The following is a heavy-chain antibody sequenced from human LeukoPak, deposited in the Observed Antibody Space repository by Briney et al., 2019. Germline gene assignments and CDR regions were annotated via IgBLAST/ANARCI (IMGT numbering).Heavy chain of an antibody. CDR1: GFTFSSYS. Sequence: HPGGSLRLSCAASGFTFSSYSMNWVRQAPGKGLEWVSYISSSSTIYYADSVKGRFTISRDNAKNSLYLQMNSLRAEDTAVYYCARGTVGIPGTDYWGQGTLVTVSS. J-gene: IGHJ4*02. CDR2: ISSSSTI. CDR3: ARGTVGIPGTDY. D-gene: IGHD4-23*01. V-gene: IGHV3-48*04.